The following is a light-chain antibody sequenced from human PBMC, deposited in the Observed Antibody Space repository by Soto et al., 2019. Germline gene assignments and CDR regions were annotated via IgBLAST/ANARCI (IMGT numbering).Light chain of an antibody. CDR3: SSSAGTKNMV. CDR1: PSDVGASNY. J-gene: IGLJ2*01. Sequence: QSVLTQPPSASGSPGQSVTISCTGTPSDVGASNYVSWYQQQPGKAPKLMISEVSKRPSGVPDRFAGSKSGNTASLTVSGLQAEDEADYYCSSSAGTKNMVFGAGTQLTVL. V-gene: IGLV2-8*01. CDR2: EVS.